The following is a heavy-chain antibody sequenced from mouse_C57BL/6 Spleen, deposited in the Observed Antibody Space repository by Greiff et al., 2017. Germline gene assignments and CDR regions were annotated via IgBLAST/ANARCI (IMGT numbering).Heavy chain of an antibody. J-gene: IGHJ2*01. CDR1: GYTFTSYW. CDR2: IYPGSGNT. D-gene: IGHD1-1*01. Sequence: VQLQQPGAELVKPGASVKMSCKASGYTFTSYWITWVKQRPGQGLEWIGDIYPGSGNTNYNEKFKSKATLTVDTSSSTAYMQLSSLTSEDSAVYYCARTPYYGSSFDYWGQGTTLTVSS. V-gene: IGHV1-55*01. CDR3: ARTPYYGSSFDY.